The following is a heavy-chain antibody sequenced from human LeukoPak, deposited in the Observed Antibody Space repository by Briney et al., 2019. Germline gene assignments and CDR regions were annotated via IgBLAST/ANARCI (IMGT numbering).Heavy chain of an antibody. CDR3: AKVALFSGYYPPFDY. CDR1: GFTFSNYG. CDR2: ISYDGSNE. V-gene: IGHV3-30*18. J-gene: IGHJ4*02. D-gene: IGHD3-22*01. Sequence: PGGSLRLSCTASGFTFSNYGMHWVRQAPGKGLEWVAVISYDGSNEYYADSVKGRFTISRENSKNTLFLQMNSLRPEDTAVYHCAKVALFSGYYPPFDYWGQGTLVSVSS.